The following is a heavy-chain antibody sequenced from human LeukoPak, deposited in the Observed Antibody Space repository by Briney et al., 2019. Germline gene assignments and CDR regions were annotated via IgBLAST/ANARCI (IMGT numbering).Heavy chain of an antibody. D-gene: IGHD2-2*01. J-gene: IGHJ5*02. Sequence: GDSVKVSCKASGYTFTGYYMHWVRQAPGQGLEWMGWINPNSGGTNYAQKFQGRVTMTRDTSISTAYMELSRLRSDDTAVYYCARGTSFQSGWFDPWGQGTLVTVSS. CDR2: INPNSGGT. CDR3: ARGTSFQSGWFDP. V-gene: IGHV1-2*02. CDR1: GYTFTGYY.